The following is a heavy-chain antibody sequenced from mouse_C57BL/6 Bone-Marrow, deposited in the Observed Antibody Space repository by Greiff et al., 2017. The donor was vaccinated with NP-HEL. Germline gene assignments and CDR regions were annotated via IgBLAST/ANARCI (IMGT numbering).Heavy chain of an antibody. Sequence: EVKLVESGPGLVKPSQSLSLTCSVTGYSITSGYYWNWIRQFPGNKLEWMGYISYDGSNNYNPSLKNRISITRDTSKNQFFLKLNSVTTEDTATYYCASSYYSNLWYFDVWGTGTTVTVSS. CDR1: GYSITSGYY. CDR3: ASSYYSNLWYFDV. J-gene: IGHJ1*03. V-gene: IGHV3-6*01. CDR2: ISYDGSN. D-gene: IGHD2-5*01.